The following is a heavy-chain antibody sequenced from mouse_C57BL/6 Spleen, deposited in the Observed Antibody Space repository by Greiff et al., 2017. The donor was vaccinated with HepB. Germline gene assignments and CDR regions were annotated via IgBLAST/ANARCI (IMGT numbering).Heavy chain of an antibody. Sequence: QVQLQQPGAELVKPGASVKMSSKASGYTFTSYWITWVKQRPGQGLEWIGDIYPGSGSTNYNEKFKSKATLTVDTSSSTAYMQLSSLTSEDSAVYYCAREHYYGSSYGYFDVWGTGTTVTVSS. V-gene: IGHV1-55*01. CDR3: AREHYYGSSYGYFDV. J-gene: IGHJ1*03. CDR2: IYPGSGST. D-gene: IGHD1-1*01. CDR1: GYTFTSYW.